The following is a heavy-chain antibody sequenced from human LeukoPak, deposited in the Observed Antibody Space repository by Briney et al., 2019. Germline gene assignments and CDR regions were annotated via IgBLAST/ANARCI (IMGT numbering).Heavy chain of an antibody. CDR2: IGTAGDT. D-gene: IGHD3-3*01. CDR3: ARGPRNFWSGICFDY. Sequence: GGSLRLSCAASGFTFSSYDMHWVRQATGKGLEWVSAIGTAGDTYYPGSVKGRFTISRENAKNSLYLQMNSLRAGDTAVYYCARGPRNFWSGICFDYWGQGTLVTVSS. V-gene: IGHV3-13*01. J-gene: IGHJ4*02. CDR1: GFTFSSYD.